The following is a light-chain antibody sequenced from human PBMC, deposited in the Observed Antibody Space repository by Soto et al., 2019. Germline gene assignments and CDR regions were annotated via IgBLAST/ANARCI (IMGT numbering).Light chain of an antibody. CDR2: GAT. J-gene: IGKJ4*01. V-gene: IGKV3-20*01. CDR1: HSVSSSY. CDR3: QQYGSSLPLT. Sequence: EIVLTQSPGTLSLPPGERATLSCRASHSVSSSYLDWYQQKPGQAPRLLSYGATSRATGIPDRFSGSRSGTDFTLTISRLEPEDFAVYYCQQYGSSLPLTFGGGTKVEIK.